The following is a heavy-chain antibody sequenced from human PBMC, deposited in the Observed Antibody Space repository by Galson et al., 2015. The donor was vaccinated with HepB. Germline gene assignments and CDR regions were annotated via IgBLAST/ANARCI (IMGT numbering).Heavy chain of an antibody. CDR2: ISTTYI. CDR1: GFTFNNYT. V-gene: IGHV3-21*01. D-gene: IGHD5-18*01. Sequence: SLRLSCAASGFTFNNYTMNWVRQTPGKGLEWVSFISTTYISYADSVKGQFTISRDNAKNSLYLQMNGLRAEDTAVYYCARGSGYSYGPFDYWGQGTLVIVSS. J-gene: IGHJ4*02. CDR3: ARGSGYSYGPFDY.